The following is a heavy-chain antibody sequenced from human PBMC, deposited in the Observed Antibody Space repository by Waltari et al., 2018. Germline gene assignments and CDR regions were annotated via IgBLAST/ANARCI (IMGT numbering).Heavy chain of an antibody. D-gene: IGHD6-19*01. Sequence: EVQLVESGGGLVQPGGSLRLSCAASGLTFSSYEMHWVRRAPGKGLEWVSYISSSGSTIYYADSVKGRFTISRDNAKNSLYLQMNSLRAEDTAVYYCASIAVAGKWFDPWGQGTLITVSS. V-gene: IGHV3-48*03. CDR2: ISSSGSTI. CDR3: ASIAVAGKWFDP. CDR1: GLTFSSYE. J-gene: IGHJ5*02.